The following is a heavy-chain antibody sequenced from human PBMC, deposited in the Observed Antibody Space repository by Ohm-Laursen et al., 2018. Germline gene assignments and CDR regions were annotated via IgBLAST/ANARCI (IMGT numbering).Heavy chain of an antibody. J-gene: IGHJ4*02. CDR2: ITWNSGTI. Sequence: SLRLSCAASGFTFDDYAMHWVRHAPGKGLEWVSGITWNSGTITYADSVKGRFTISRDNAKNSLYLQMNSLRAEDTALYYCAKMVGAWDFFDYWGQGTLITVSS. V-gene: IGHV3-9*01. CDR3: AKMVGAWDFFDY. CDR1: GFTFDDYA. D-gene: IGHD1-26*01.